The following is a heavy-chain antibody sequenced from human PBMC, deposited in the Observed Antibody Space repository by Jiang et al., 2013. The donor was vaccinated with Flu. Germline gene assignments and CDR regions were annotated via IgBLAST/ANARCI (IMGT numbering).Heavy chain of an antibody. V-gene: IGHV4-39*01. CDR2: INYSGNT. CDR1: GGSIRSPSYY. J-gene: IGHJ4*01. CDR3: GRHRGSYRAYFDY. D-gene: IGHD1-26*01. Sequence: GSGLVKPSETLSLMCTVSGGSIRSPSYYWGWIRQPPGKGLEWLGSINYSGNTYHNASLKSRVTMSVDTPKNQFFLNLSSLTATDTAVYYCGRHRGSYRAYFDYWG.